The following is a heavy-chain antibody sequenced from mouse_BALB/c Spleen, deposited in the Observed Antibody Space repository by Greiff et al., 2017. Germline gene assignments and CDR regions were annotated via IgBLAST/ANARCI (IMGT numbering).Heavy chain of an antibody. CDR1: GFTFSSYG. V-gene: IGHV5-6*01. CDR3: ARQLAY. J-gene: IGHJ3*01. CDR2: ISSGGSYT. Sequence: EVQVVESGGDLVKPGGSLKLSCAASGFTFSSYGMSWVRQTPDKRLEWVATISSGGSYTYYPDSVKGRFTISRDNAKNTLYLQMSSLKSEDTAMYYCARQLAYWGQGTLVTVSA.